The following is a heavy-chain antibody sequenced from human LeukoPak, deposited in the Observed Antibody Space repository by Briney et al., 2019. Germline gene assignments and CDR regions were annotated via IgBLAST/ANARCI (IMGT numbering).Heavy chain of an antibody. CDR2: ISGDGATT. D-gene: IGHD3-16*01. J-gene: IGHJ1*01. V-gene: IGHV3-43*02. CDR3: AEDNQRGGFQH. Sequence: GGSLRLSCAASGFTFSSYSMNWVRQAPGKGLEWVSLISGDGATTYYADSVKGRFNISRDNSKSSLYLQMNSLRSEDSALYYCAEDNQRGGFQHWGQGTLGTVSS. CDR1: GFTFSSYS.